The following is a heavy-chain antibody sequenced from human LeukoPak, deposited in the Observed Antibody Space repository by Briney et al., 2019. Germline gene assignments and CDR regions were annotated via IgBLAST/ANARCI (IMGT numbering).Heavy chain of an antibody. Sequence: PSETLSPTCTVSGGSISSGSYYWSWIRQPAGKGLERIGRIYTSGSTNYNPSLKSRVTISVDTSKNQFSLKLSSVTAADTAVYYCAREAVVPSYFDYWGQGTLVTVSS. CDR3: AREAVVPSYFDY. J-gene: IGHJ4*02. CDR2: IYTSGST. V-gene: IGHV4-61*02. D-gene: IGHD2-2*01. CDR1: GGSISSGSYY.